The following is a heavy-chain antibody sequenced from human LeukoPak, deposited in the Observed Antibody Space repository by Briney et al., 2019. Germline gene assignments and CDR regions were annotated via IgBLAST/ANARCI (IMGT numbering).Heavy chain of an antibody. CDR1: GGSISSGGYS. D-gene: IGHD3-16*01. Sequence: SQTLSLTCAVSGGSISSGGYSWSWIRQPPGKGLEWIGYIYHSGSTYYNPSLKSRVTISVDRSKNQFSLKLSSVTAADTAVYYCARDSTGEGVDYWGQGTLVTVSS. CDR2: IYHSGST. V-gene: IGHV4-30-2*01. CDR3: ARDSTGEGVDY. J-gene: IGHJ4*02.